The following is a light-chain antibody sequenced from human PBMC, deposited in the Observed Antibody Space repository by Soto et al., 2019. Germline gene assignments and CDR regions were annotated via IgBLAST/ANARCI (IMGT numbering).Light chain of an antibody. CDR3: QQSYSTPYS. V-gene: IGKV1-39*01. J-gene: IGKJ2*01. CDR2: LTS. Sequence: DIQMTQSPSSLSASVVDRVTITCRARRSIGNYLNWYQQKPESAPKLLIYLTSSLQSGVPSRFSGSGSGTDFTLTISSLQPEDFATYYCQQSYSTPYSFGQGTKLEIK. CDR1: RSIGNY.